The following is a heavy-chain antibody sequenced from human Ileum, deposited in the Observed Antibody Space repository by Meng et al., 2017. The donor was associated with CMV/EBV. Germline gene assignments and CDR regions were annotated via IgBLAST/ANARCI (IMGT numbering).Heavy chain of an antibody. CDR2: ISAYKGNT. D-gene: IGHD2-2*02. CDR1: GYSFASYG. CDR3: ARDIVVVSASIDYFDY. Sequence: ASVKVSCKASGYSFASYGISWVRQAPGQGLEGMGWISAYKGNTNYAQKFQGRVTMTTDTSTSTAYMELRSLRSDDTAVYYCARDIVVVSASIDYFDYWGQGTLVTVSS. J-gene: IGHJ4*02. V-gene: IGHV1-18*01.